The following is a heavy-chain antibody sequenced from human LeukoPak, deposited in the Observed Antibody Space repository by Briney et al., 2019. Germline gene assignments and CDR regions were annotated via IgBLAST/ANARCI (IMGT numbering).Heavy chain of an antibody. Sequence: PGGSLRLSCAASGFIFSNYWMNWVRRAPGKGLEWVANIQQDGSEKYYVDSVRGRFTISRDNAKNSLYLQMNSLRAEDTAVYYCAGARVYYDSSGFPLHYFDYWGQGTLVTVSS. V-gene: IGHV3-7*01. CDR1: GFIFSNYW. CDR2: IQQDGSEK. CDR3: AGARVYYDSSGFPLHYFDY. D-gene: IGHD3-22*01. J-gene: IGHJ4*02.